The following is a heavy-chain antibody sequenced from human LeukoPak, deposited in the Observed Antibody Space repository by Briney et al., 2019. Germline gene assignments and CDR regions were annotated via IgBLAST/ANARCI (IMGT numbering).Heavy chain of an antibody. Sequence: GGSLTLSCAASGFTFNNAWMSWLRQAPGKGREWVGRIKSKTDGGTTDYAAAVKGRFTISRDDSKNTLYLQMNSLKTEDTAVYYCTTNNNYYYYYYMDVWGKGTTVTISS. CDR3: TTNNNYYYYYYMDV. V-gene: IGHV3-15*01. CDR1: GFTFNNAW. J-gene: IGHJ6*03. CDR2: IKSKTDGGTT. D-gene: IGHD1-14*01.